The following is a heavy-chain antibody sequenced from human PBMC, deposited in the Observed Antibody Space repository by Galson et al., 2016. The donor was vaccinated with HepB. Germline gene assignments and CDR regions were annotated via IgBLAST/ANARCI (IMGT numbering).Heavy chain of an antibody. CDR1: GGTFSSSA. Sequence: SVKVSCKASGGTFSSSAISWVRQAPGQGLEWMGGIIPILGITDYAQKVQGRVTITADNSTSIVSMELGSLRSDDTAVYYSVKEDQLRPRGDYYYIMDVWGQGTTVIVSS. J-gene: IGHJ6*02. D-gene: IGHD2-2*01. CDR2: IIPILGIT. V-gene: IGHV1-69*10. CDR3: VKEDQLRPRGDYYYIMDV.